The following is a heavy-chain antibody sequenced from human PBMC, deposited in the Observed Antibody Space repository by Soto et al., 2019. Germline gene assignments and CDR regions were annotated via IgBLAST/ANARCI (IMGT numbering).Heavy chain of an antibody. V-gene: IGHV3-21*01. CDR3: ARIQLGYDAFDI. Sequence: EVQLVESGGGLVKPGGSLRLSCAASGFTFSSYSMNWVRQAPGKGLEWVSSISSSSSYIYYADSVKGRFTISRDNAKNSLYLQRNRMRAEDRGVNYCARIQLGYDAFDIWGQGTMVTVSS. D-gene: IGHD6-6*01. J-gene: IGHJ3*02. CDR2: ISSSSSYI. CDR1: GFTFSSYS.